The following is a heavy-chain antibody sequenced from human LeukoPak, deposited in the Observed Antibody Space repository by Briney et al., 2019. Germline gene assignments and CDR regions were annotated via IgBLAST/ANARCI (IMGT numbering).Heavy chain of an antibody. Sequence: PSETLSLTCTVSGGSIGSYYWYWIRQAPGKGLEWIGYIHYSGSTNHNSSLKSRVTISVDTSKNQYSLKLSSVTAADTAVYYCARDGVAGGFDYWGQGTLVTVSS. CDR3: ARDGVAGGFDY. V-gene: IGHV4-59*01. CDR2: IHYSGST. D-gene: IGHD6-19*01. J-gene: IGHJ4*02. CDR1: GGSIGSYY.